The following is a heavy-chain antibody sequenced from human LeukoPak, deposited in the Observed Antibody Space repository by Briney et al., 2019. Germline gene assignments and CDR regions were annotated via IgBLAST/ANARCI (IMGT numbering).Heavy chain of an antibody. CDR2: ISYDGSNK. Sequence: PGGSLRLSCAASGFTFSSYGMHWVRQAPGKGLEWVAVISYDGSNKYYADSVKGRFTISRGNSKDTLYLQMNSLRAEDTAVYYCAKDLGCSSTSCYYGMDVWGQGTTVTVSS. V-gene: IGHV3-30*18. D-gene: IGHD2-2*01. CDR1: GFTFSSYG. J-gene: IGHJ6*02. CDR3: AKDLGCSSTSCYYGMDV.